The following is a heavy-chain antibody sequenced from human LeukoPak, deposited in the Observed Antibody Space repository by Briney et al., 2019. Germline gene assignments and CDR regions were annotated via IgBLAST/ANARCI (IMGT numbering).Heavy chain of an antibody. CDR2: MNPSGGST. V-gene: IGHV1-46*03. Sequence: GASVKVSCKASGYTFTSYYMHWVRQAPGQGLEWMGIMNPSGGSTSYAQKFQGRVTMTRDTSTSTVYMELSSLSSEDTAVYYCARAPIAAHFQHWGQGTLVTVSS. D-gene: IGHD6-13*01. J-gene: IGHJ1*01. CDR1: GYTFTSYY. CDR3: ARAPIAAHFQH.